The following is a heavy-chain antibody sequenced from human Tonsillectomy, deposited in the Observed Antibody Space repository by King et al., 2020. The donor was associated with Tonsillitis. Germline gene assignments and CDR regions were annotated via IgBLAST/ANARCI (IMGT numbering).Heavy chain of an antibody. Sequence: VQLVESGGGLIQPGGSLRLSCAVSGFTVSSNYMSWVRQAPGMGLEWVSVIYTGDTTYYADSVKGRFSISRDNSKNTLYLQMNSLRVEDTAVYYCATEQDSGYFDLWGRGTLFTVSS. CDR2: IYTGDTT. D-gene: IGHD2-15*01. J-gene: IGHJ2*01. CDR1: GFTVSSNY. CDR3: ATEQDSGYFDL. V-gene: IGHV3-53*01.